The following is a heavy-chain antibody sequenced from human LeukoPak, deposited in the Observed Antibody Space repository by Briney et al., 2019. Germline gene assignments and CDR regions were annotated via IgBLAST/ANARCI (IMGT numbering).Heavy chain of an antibody. V-gene: IGHV4-61*05. CDR2: IYTSGST. J-gene: IGHJ6*04. CDR1: GGSISSSSHF. Sequence: SETLSLTCSVSGGSISSSSHFWGWIRLPPGKGLEWIGYIYTSGSTNYNPSLKSRVTISVDTSKNQFSLKLSSVTAADTAVFYCARHLDYGDYAMLMDVWGKGTTVAVSS. D-gene: IGHD4-17*01. CDR3: ARHLDYGDYAMLMDV.